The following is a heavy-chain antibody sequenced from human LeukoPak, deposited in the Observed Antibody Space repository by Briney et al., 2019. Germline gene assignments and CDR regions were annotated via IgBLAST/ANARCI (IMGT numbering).Heavy chain of an antibody. CDR3: ARRYCSGRNCYYFDY. D-gene: IGHD2-15*01. V-gene: IGHV5-51*01. J-gene: IGHJ4*02. CDR2: IHPDDSDT. Sequence: GESLKISCKGSGYTFPSYWIAWVRQMPGKGLEWMGIIHPDDSDTRYSPSFQGQVTTSADKSISTAYLQWSSLKASDTAMYYCARRYCSGRNCYYFDYWGQGTLVTVSS. CDR1: GYTFPSYW.